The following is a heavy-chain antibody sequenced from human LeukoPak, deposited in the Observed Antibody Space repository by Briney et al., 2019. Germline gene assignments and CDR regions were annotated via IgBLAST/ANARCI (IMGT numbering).Heavy chain of an antibody. J-gene: IGHJ4*02. D-gene: IGHD1-26*01. CDR2: INPNSGVT. CDR1: GYTFTGYY. CDR3: ARDFEVAPKSEWESLSYYFDD. Sequence: GASVKVSCKASGYTFTGYYMHWVRQAPGQGLEWMGWINPNSGVTNYAQKFQGRVTMTRDTSISTVYMELSRLRSDDTALYYCARDFEVAPKSEWESLSYYFDDWGPGTLVTVSS. V-gene: IGHV1-2*02.